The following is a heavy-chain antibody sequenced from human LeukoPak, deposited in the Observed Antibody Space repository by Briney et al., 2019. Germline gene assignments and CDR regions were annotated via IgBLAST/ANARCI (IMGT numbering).Heavy chain of an antibody. D-gene: IGHD6-13*01. J-gene: IGHJ4*02. Sequence: SETLSLTCTVSGGSISSYYWSWIRQPAGKGLEWIGRIYHSGSTYYNPSLKSRVTISVDTSKNQFSLKLSSVTAADTAVYYCARIVAAAGIGEYYFDYWGQGTLVTVSS. CDR3: ARIVAAAGIGEYYFDY. CDR1: GGSISSYY. CDR2: IYHSGST. V-gene: IGHV4-4*07.